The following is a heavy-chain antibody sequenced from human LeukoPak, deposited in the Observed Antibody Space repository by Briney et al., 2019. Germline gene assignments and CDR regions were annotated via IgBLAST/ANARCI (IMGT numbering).Heavy chain of an antibody. J-gene: IGHJ6*03. CDR1: GGSISSYY. D-gene: IGHD4-17*01. V-gene: IGHV4-59*01. CDR3: ARGMYGDYVFYYMDV. CDR2: IYYSGST. Sequence: SETLSLTCTVSGGSISSYYWTWIRQPPGKGLEWIGYIYYSGSTNYNPSLKSRVTISVDTSKNQFSLKLSSVTAADTAVYYCARGMYGDYVFYYMDVWGKGTTVTVSS.